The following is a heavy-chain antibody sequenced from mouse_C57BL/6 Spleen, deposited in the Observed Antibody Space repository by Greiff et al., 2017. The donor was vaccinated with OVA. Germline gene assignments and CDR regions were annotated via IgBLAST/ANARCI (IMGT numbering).Heavy chain of an antibody. Sequence: EVKLEESGGGLVQPGGSMKLSCAASGFTFSDAWMDWVRQSPEKGLEWVAEIRNKANNHATYYAESVKGRFTISRDDSKSSVYLQMNSLRAEDTGIYYGTRPLIYYDYDGDMDYWGQGTSVTVSS. V-gene: IGHV6-6*01. D-gene: IGHD2-4*01. J-gene: IGHJ4*01. CDR3: TRPLIYYDYDGDMDY. CDR2: IRNKANNHAT. CDR1: GFTFSDAW.